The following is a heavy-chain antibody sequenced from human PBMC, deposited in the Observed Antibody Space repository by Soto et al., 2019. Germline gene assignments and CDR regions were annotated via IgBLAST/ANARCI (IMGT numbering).Heavy chain of an antibody. CDR1: GGTFSSYA. J-gene: IGHJ4*02. CDR3: ARTIAVAGTLGY. V-gene: IGHV1-69*12. Sequence: QVQLVQSGAEVKKPGSSVKVSCKASGGTFSSYAISWVRQAPGQGLEWMGGIIPIFGTANYAQKFQGRVXIXAXXSTSTAYMELSSLRSEDTAVYYCARTIAVAGTLGYWGQGTLVTVSS. D-gene: IGHD6-19*01. CDR2: IIPIFGTA.